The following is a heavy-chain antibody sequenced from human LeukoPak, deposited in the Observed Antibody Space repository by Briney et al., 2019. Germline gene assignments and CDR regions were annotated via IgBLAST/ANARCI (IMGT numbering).Heavy chain of an antibody. D-gene: IGHD3-3*01. CDR2: IIPIFGTA. Sequence: SVKVSCKASGGTFSSYAIGWVRQAPGQGLEWMGGIIPIFGTANYAQKSQGRVTITTDESTSTAYMELSSLRSEDTAVYYCASMKAIFGVVITYYFDYWGQGTLVTVSS. V-gene: IGHV1-69*05. CDR3: ASMKAIFGVVITYYFDY. CDR1: GGTFSSYA. J-gene: IGHJ4*02.